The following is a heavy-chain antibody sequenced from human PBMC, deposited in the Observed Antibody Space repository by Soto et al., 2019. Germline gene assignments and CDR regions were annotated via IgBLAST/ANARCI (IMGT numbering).Heavy chain of an antibody. J-gene: IGHJ4*02. CDR1: GFTFSSYA. D-gene: IGHD3-22*01. Sequence: GGSLRLSCAASGFTFSSYAMSWVRQAPGKGLEWVSAISGSGGSTYYADSVKGRFTISRDNSKNTLYLQMNSLRAEDTAVYYCAKVQQYYYDSSGSEPFDYWAQGNLVTVSS. CDR2: ISGSGGST. CDR3: AKVQQYYYDSSGSEPFDY. V-gene: IGHV3-23*01.